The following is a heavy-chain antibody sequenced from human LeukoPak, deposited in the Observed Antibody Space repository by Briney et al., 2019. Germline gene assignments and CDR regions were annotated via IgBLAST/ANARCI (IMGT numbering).Heavy chain of an antibody. CDR3: AIVKYRGGWPDFDY. CDR2: SHPEDGEI. D-gene: IGHD6-19*01. V-gene: IGHV1-24*01. J-gene: IGHJ4*02. CDR1: GYTLTEVS. Sequence: ASVKVSCKIFGYTLTEVSMHWVRQAPGKGLEWMGGSHPEDGEIIYAQKFQGRVTMTDDTTTDTVYMYLSSVRFEDAAVYYCAIVKYRGGWPDFDYWGQGTLVTVSS.